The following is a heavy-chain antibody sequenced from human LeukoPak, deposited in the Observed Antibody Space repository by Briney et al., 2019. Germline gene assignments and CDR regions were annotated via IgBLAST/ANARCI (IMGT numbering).Heavy chain of an antibody. J-gene: IGHJ4*02. V-gene: IGHV3-23*01. Sequence: GGPLRLSCAASGFTFSSYAMSWVRQAPGKGLAWVLAISGRGGSTYYADSVKGRFTISRENCKNTLYLQMNSLRAEDTAVYYCAAAGTGDYWGQGTLVTVSS. CDR1: GFTFSSYA. D-gene: IGHD6-13*01. CDR3: AAAGTGDY. CDR2: ISGRGGST.